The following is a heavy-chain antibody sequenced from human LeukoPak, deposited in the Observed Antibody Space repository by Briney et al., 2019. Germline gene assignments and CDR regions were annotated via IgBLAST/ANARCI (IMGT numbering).Heavy chain of an antibody. CDR3: ASVVEMATILYFDY. V-gene: IGHV4-39*01. J-gene: IGHJ4*02. CDR1: GGSISSSSYY. D-gene: IGHD5-24*01. CDR2: IYYSGST. Sequence: SETLSLTCTVSGGSISSSSYYWGWIRLPPGKGLEWIGSIYYSGSTYYNPSLKSRVTISVDTSKNQFSLKLSSVTAADTAVYYCASVVEMATILYFDYWGQGTLVTVSS.